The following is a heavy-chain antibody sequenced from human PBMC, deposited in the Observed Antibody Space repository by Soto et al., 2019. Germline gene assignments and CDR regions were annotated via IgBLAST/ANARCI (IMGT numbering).Heavy chain of an antibody. Sequence: QVQLVQSGAEVKKPGASVKVSCKASGYTFTSYDINWVRQATGQGLEWMGWMNPNSGNTGYAQKFQGRVTMTRNTSXXTXYXELSSLRSEDTAVYYCARNVDIVATILGYYYYGMDVWGQGTTVTVSS. CDR3: ARNVDIVATILGYYYYGMDV. CDR2: MNPNSGNT. V-gene: IGHV1-8*01. CDR1: GYTFTSYD. J-gene: IGHJ6*02. D-gene: IGHD5-12*01.